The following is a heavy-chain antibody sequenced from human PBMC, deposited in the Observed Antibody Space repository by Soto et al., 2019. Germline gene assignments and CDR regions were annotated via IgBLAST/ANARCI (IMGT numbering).Heavy chain of an antibody. CDR3: AKEISCCSGSCYLGYYFDY. CDR1: GFTFSDYG. D-gene: IGHD2-15*01. V-gene: IGHV3-23*01. Sequence: GGSLRLSCAASGFTFSDYGMSWVRQVAGEGLEWVLSISCSVRTTYYADSVKGRITISRDNSKNTLYLQMNSLRAEDTAVYYCAKEISCCSGSCYLGYYFDYWGQGILVTVSS. J-gene: IGHJ4*02. CDR2: ISCSVRTT.